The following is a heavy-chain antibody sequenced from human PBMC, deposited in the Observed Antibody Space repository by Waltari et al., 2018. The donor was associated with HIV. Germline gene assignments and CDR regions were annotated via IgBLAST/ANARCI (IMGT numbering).Heavy chain of an antibody. CDR3: ARVLPGVLRFLEWLPHYYYYYGMDV. V-gene: IGHV3-30*04. D-gene: IGHD3-3*01. CDR1: GFNFSSYA. Sequence: QVQLVESGGGVVQPGRSLRLSCSASGFNFSSYAMHWVRQAPGKGLEWVAVISYDGSNKYYADSVKGRFTISRDNSKNTLYLQMNSLRAEDTAVYYCARVLPGVLRFLEWLPHYYYYYGMDVWGQGTTVTVSS. CDR2: ISYDGSNK. J-gene: IGHJ6*02.